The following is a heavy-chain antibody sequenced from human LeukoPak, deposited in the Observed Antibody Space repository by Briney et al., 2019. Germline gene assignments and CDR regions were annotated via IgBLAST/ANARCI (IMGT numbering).Heavy chain of an antibody. CDR2: IYYSGST. D-gene: IGHD2-15*01. J-gene: IGHJ6*02. CDR3: ARVSPYCSGGSCYSYSYYGMDV. CDR1: GGSISSYY. V-gene: IGHV4-59*08. Sequence: SETLSLTCTVSGGSISSYYWSWIRQPPGKGLEWIGYIYYSGSTNYNPSLKSRVTISVDTSKNQFSLKLSSVTAADTAVYYCARVSPYCSGGSCYSYSYYGMDVWGQGTTVTVSS.